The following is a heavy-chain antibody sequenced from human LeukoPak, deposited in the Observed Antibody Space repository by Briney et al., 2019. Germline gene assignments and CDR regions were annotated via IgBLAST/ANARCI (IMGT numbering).Heavy chain of an antibody. D-gene: IGHD3-10*01. V-gene: IGHV3-30*02. CDR3: AKSSLYGSGSYYYYYYYMDV. CDR1: GFTFSSYG. J-gene: IGHJ6*03. CDR2: IRYDGSNK. Sequence: GGSLRLSCAASGFTFSSYGMHWVRQAPGKGLEWVAFIRYDGSNKYYADSVKGRFTISRDNSKNTLYLQMNSLRAEDTAVYYCAKSSLYGSGSYYYYYYYMDVWGKGTTVTISS.